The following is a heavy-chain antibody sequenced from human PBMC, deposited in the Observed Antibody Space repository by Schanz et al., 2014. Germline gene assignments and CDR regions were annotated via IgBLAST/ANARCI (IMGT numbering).Heavy chain of an antibody. CDR3: AKEKEEVAADGSFFDY. D-gene: IGHD6-13*01. J-gene: IGHJ4*02. CDR1: GITLSGYG. Sequence: QVQLVESGGGVVQPGRSLRLSCAASGITLSGYGLHWVRQAPGKGLEWVGFISFDGRNTGYAHSVKGRFTISRDNSKNTVNLQMSSLRAEHTAVYYCAKEKEEVAADGSFFDYWGQGTLVTVSS. V-gene: IGHV3-30*18. CDR2: ISFDGRNT.